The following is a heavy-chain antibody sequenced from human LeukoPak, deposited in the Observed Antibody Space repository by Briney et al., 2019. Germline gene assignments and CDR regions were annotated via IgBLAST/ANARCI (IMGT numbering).Heavy chain of an antibody. CDR1: GCTVSSYY. CDR2: VYYTGST. V-gene: IGHV4-59*08. D-gene: IGHD6-6*01. Sequence: SETLSLTCSGSGCTVSSYYWNWIRQPPGKGLEWIGYVYYTGSTNYNPCLKSRVTMFEDKSKNQFSLRLYSVTVADTAVYYCARHFAYSSSSYFDYWGQGSLVTVSS. CDR3: ARHFAYSSSSYFDY. J-gene: IGHJ4*02.